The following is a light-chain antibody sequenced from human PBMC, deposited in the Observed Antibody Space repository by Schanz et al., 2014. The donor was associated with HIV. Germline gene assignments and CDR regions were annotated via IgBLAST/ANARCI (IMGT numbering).Light chain of an antibody. CDR3: QQYYDVPWT. V-gene: IGKV3D-15*01. Sequence: DIVLTQSQGTLSLSPGERVTLSCRASQSVSTRLAWFQQKPGRAPRLLISGASTRATGIPHRFSGSGSGTDFTLTISSLQAEDVAIYYCQQYYDVPWTFGQGTKVEIK. CDR1: QSVSTR. J-gene: IGKJ1*01. CDR2: GAS.